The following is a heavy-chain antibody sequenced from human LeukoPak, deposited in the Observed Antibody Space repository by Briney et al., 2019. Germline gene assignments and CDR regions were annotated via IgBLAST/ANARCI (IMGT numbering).Heavy chain of an antibody. Sequence: PGGSLRLSCAASGFTFSNNAMSWVRQAPGKGLEWVSAVNGSGVVTHYAASVRGRFTISRDNSKNTLCLEMNSLRAEDTAVYYCAKCGAASRTTCQESAFDMWGQGTMVTVSS. D-gene: IGHD1-14*01. J-gene: IGHJ3*02. CDR2: VNGSGVVT. CDR3: AKCGAASRTTCQESAFDM. V-gene: IGHV3-23*01. CDR1: GFTFSNNA.